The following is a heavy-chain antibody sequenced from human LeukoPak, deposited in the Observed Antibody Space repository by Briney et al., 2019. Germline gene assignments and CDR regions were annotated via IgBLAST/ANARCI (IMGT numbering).Heavy chain of an antibody. D-gene: IGHD3-22*01. V-gene: IGHV4-59*08. J-gene: IGHJ4*02. Sequence: PSETLSLTCTVSGGAISSYYWSWIRQPPGKGLEWIGYIYDSGSTKYNPSLKSRVTISVDTSKNQFSVKLSSVTAADTAVYYCARTYYYDSSGFPLDYWGQGTLVTVSS. CDR2: IYDSGST. CDR3: ARTYYYDSSGFPLDY. CDR1: GGAISSYY.